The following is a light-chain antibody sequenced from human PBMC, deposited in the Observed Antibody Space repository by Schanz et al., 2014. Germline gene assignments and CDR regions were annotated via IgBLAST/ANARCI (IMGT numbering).Light chain of an antibody. CDR3: QQYNAFPAT. CDR2: GAS. Sequence: EIVLTQSPGTLSLSPGERATLSCRASQSVSSSYLAWYQQKPGQAPRLLIYGASSRATGIPDRFSGSGSGTEFTLTISSLQSEDFATYYCQQYNAFPATFGQGTKVEV. J-gene: IGKJ1*01. CDR1: QSVSSSY. V-gene: IGKV3-20*01.